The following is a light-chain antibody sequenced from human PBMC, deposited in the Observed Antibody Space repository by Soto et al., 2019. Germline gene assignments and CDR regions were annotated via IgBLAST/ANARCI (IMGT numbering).Light chain of an antibody. V-gene: IGKV3-20*01. CDR3: QQYGSSRIT. CDR2: GAS. CDR1: QSVSSSY. J-gene: IGKJ5*01. Sequence: EIVLTQSPGTLSLSPGERATLSCRASQSVSSSYLAWYQQKPGQAPRLLIYGASSRATGILDRFSGSGSGTDFTLTISRLEPEDFAVYYCQQYGSSRITFGQGTRLEIK.